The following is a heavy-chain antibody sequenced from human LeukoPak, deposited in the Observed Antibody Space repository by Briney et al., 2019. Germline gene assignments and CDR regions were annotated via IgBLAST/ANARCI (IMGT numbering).Heavy chain of an antibody. D-gene: IGHD6-19*01. CDR3: AFRIAVAGFDY. CDR1: GFTFSSYA. Sequence: TGGSLRLSCAASGFTFSSYAMSWVRQAPGKGLEWVSTISGSGGSTYYADSVKGRFTISRDNSKNTLYLQMISLRAEDTAVYYCAFRIAVAGFDYWGQGTLVTVSS. J-gene: IGHJ4*02. CDR2: ISGSGGST. V-gene: IGHV3-23*01.